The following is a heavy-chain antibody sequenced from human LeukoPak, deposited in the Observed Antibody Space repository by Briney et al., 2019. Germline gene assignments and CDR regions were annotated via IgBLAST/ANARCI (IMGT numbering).Heavy chain of an antibody. CDR2: INSDGSST. CDR3: AKDRQIAAAEGY. CDR1: GFTFSSYW. J-gene: IGHJ4*02. Sequence: GGSLRLSCAASGFTFSSYWMHWVRQAPGKGLVWVSRINSDGSSTSYADSVKGRFTISRDNAKNTLYLQMNSLRAEDTAVYYCAKDRQIAAAEGYWGQGTLVTVSS. V-gene: IGHV3-74*01. D-gene: IGHD6-13*01.